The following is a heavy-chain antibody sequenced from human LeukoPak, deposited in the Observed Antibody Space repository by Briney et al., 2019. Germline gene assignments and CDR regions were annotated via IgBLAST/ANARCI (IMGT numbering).Heavy chain of an antibody. CDR3: VRGLYSHGSGNSLSVSDYGTDV. CDR2: IIPIYETT. D-gene: IGHD3-10*01. V-gene: IGHV1-69*13. J-gene: IGHJ6*02. CDR1: GYTFTSYG. Sequence: GASVKVSCKASGYTFTSYGISWVRQAPGQGLEWMGGIIPIYETTNYAQKFQGRVTITADGFTSSAYMELSSLRSEDTAVYYCVRGLYSHGSGNSLSVSDYGTDVWGQGTTVTVSS.